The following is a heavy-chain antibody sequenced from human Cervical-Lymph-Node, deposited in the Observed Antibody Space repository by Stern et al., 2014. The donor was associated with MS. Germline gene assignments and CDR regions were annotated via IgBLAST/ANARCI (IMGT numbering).Heavy chain of an antibody. J-gene: IGHJ4*02. D-gene: IGHD6-25*01. CDR2: INPNSGCT. CDR1: ANAFSAYY. V-gene: IGHV1-2*06. Sequence: VQLVESGAEVKKPGASVKVSCKASANAFSAYYMHWVRQAPGQGLEWMGRINPNSGCTNYAQKFQGRVTMTRDTSISTAYMELSRLRSDDTAFYYCATFGDVPAVWGQGTLVTVSS. CDR3: ATFGDVPAV.